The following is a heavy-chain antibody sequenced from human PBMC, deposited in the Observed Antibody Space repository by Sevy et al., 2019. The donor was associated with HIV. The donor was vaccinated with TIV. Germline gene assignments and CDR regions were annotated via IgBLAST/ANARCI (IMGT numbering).Heavy chain of an antibody. Sequence: SETVSLTCAVYGGSFSGYYWSWIRQPPGKGLEWIGEINHSGSTNYNPSLKSRVTISVDTSKNQFSLKLSSVTAADTAVYYCAREATTIAARPSNWFDPWGQGTLVTVSS. CDR3: AREATTIAARPSNWFDP. J-gene: IGHJ5*02. CDR1: GGSFSGYY. V-gene: IGHV4-34*01. CDR2: INHSGST. D-gene: IGHD6-6*01.